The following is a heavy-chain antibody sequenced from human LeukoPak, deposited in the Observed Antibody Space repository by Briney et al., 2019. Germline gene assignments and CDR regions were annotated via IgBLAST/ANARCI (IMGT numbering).Heavy chain of an antibody. D-gene: IGHD6-13*01. CDR1: GGTFSSYA. CDR3: ARGRDSSRWTGYFDY. J-gene: IGHJ4*02. Sequence: EASVKVSCKASGGTFSSYAISWVRQAPGQGLEWMGRIIPILGIANYAQKFQGRVTITADKSTSTAYMELSSLRSEDTAVYYCARGRDSSRWTGYFDYWGQGTLVTVSS. V-gene: IGHV1-69*04. CDR2: IIPILGIA.